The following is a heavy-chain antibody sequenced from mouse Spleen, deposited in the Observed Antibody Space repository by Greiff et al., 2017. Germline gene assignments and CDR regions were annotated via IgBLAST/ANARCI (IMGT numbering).Heavy chain of an antibody. D-gene: IGHD2-1*01. CDR3: TRGGNYAY. CDR1: CYTFTDYE. J-gene: IGHJ2*01. V-gene: IGHV1-15*01. Sequence: QVQLQQSGAELVRPGASVTLSCKASCYTFTDYEMHWVKQTPVHGLEWIGAIDPETGGTAYNHKFKGKAILTADKSSSTAYMELRSLTSEDSAVYYCTRGGNYAYWGQGTTLTVSS. CDR2: IDPETGGT.